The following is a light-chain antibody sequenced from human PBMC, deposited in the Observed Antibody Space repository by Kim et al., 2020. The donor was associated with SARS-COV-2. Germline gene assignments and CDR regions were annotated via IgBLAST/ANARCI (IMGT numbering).Light chain of an antibody. Sequence: ASVGDRVTITCRASQSISSWLAWYQQKPGKAPKLLIHDASSLESGVPSRFSGSGSGTEFTLTISSLQPDDFATYYCQQYNSYSWTFGQGTKVEIK. V-gene: IGKV1-5*01. CDR3: QQYNSYSWT. CDR1: QSISSW. J-gene: IGKJ1*01. CDR2: DAS.